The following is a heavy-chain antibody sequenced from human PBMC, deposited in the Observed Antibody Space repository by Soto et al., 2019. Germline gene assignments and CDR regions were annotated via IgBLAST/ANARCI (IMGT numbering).Heavy chain of an antibody. CDR2: ISGSGGST. CDR1: GFTLGDYA. Sequence: EVQLVESGGGLVQPGRSLRLSCAASGFTLGDYAMHWVRQAPGKGLEWVSAISGSGGSTYYADSVKGRFTISRDNSKNTLYLQMNSLRAEDTAVYYCAKDSYDFWSGYFWYWGQGTLVTVSS. D-gene: IGHD3-3*01. J-gene: IGHJ4*02. CDR3: AKDSYDFWSGYFWY. V-gene: IGHV3-23*04.